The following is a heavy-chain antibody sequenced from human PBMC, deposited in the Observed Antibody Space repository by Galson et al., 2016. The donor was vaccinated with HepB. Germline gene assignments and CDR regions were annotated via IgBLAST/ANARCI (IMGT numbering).Heavy chain of an antibody. Sequence: SETLSLTCAVYGGSFSGFYWIWIRQPPGKGLEWIGEINHRGSTNYNPSLKSRVTISVDTSRNQFSLKLRSVTAADTAVYYCARDYHTWGQGTLVTVSS. J-gene: IGHJ5*02. CDR1: GGSFSGFY. CDR3: ARDYHT. D-gene: IGHD3-22*01. CDR2: INHRGST. V-gene: IGHV4-34*01.